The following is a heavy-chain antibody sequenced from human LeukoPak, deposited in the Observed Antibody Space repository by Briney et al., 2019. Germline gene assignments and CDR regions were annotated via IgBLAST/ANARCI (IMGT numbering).Heavy chain of an antibody. V-gene: IGHV3-23*01. CDR2: ISGSGGST. J-gene: IGHJ4*02. CDR3: AKEAGVAYYYDSSVY. Sequence: GGSLRLSCAASGFTFSSYGMSWVRQAPGKGLEWVSAISGSGGSTYYADSVKGRFTISKDNSKNTLYLQMNSLRAEDTAVYYCAKEAGVAYYYDSSVYWGQGTLVTVSS. CDR1: GFTFSSYG. D-gene: IGHD3-22*01.